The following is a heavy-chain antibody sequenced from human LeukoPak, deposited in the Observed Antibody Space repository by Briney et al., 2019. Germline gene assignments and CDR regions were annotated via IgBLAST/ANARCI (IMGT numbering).Heavy chain of an antibody. D-gene: IGHD2-15*01. CDR1: GFTFSRYA. V-gene: IGHV3-64*04. CDR2: ISSSGGST. J-gene: IGHJ6*02. CDR3: AGDHYPVVVLVRAYYYYYGMDV. Sequence: GGSLRLSCSASGFTFSRYAMHWVRQAPGKGLEYVSAISSSGGSTYYADSVKGRFTISRDNSKNTLYLQMNSLRAEDTAVYYCAGDHYPVVVLVRAYYYYYGMDVWGQGTTVTVSS.